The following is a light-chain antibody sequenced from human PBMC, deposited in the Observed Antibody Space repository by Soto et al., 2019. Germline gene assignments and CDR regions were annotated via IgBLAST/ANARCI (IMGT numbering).Light chain of an antibody. J-gene: IGKJ1*01. CDR2: AAS. Sequence: IQMTQSPSSLSASVGDRVTITCRASQGISSYLNWYQQKPGKAPKLLIYAASSLQSGVPSRFSGSGSGTDFTLTISSLQPEDFATYYCQQSYSTPPTFGQGTKVDIK. CDR3: QQSYSTPPT. V-gene: IGKV1-39*01. CDR1: QGISSY.